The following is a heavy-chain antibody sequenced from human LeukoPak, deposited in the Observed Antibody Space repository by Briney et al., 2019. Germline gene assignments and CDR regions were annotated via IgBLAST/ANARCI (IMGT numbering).Heavy chain of an antibody. Sequence: GGSLRLSCVASGFTFSNYAMNWVRQAPGKGLEWVSSISSSSSYIYYADSVKGRFTISRDNAKNSLYLQMNSLRAEDTAVYYCARGSGSDAFDIWGQGTMVTVSS. D-gene: IGHD3-22*01. CDR2: ISSSSSYI. V-gene: IGHV3-21*01. CDR3: ARGSGSDAFDI. J-gene: IGHJ3*02. CDR1: GFTFSNYA.